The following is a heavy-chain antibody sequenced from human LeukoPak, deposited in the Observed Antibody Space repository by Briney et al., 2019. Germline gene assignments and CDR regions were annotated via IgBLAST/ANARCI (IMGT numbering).Heavy chain of an antibody. CDR1: GYSFTNYW. CDR2: IYPGDSDT. V-gene: IGHV5-51*01. Sequence: GESLKISCKGSGYSFTNYWIGWVRQMPGKGLEWMGIIYPGDSDTRYSPSLQGQVTISADKSIRTAYLQWSSLKASDTAMYYCARGPYCSTTNCYSPYYYYYMSVWGRGTTVTVSS. D-gene: IGHD2-2*01. J-gene: IGHJ6*03. CDR3: ARGPYCSTTNCYSPYYYYYMSV.